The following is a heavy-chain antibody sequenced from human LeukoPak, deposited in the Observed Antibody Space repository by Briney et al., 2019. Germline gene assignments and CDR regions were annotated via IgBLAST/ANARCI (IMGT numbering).Heavy chain of an antibody. CDR1: GGTFSSYA. CDR3: ASGGYNLPRDY. Sequence: SVKVSCKASGGTFSSYAISWVRQAPGQGLEWMGGIIPIFGTANYAQKFQGRVTITADKSTSTAYMGLSSLRSEDTAVYYCASGGYNLPRDYWGQGTLVTVSS. J-gene: IGHJ4*02. CDR2: IIPIFGTA. V-gene: IGHV1-69*06. D-gene: IGHD5-24*01.